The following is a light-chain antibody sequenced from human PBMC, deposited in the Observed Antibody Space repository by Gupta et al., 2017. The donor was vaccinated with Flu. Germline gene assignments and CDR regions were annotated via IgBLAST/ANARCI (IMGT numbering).Light chain of an antibody. J-gene: IGKJ2*03. V-gene: IGKV3-20*01. CDR2: DAS. CDR1: QSVTSNY. Sequence: EIVLTQSPATLSLSPGERATLSCRASQSVTSNYLAWYQQKSGQAPRLLIYDASNRATGIPDRFSGSGSGTDFTFTISRLEPEDFAVYYCQHFGGSPRYSFGQGTRLEI. CDR3: QHFGGSPRYS.